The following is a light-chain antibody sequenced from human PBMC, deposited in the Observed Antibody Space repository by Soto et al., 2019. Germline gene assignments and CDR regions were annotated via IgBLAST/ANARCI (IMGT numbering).Light chain of an antibody. CDR3: HQYGSSRLT. V-gene: IGKV3-20*01. Sequence: IVLTQSPGTLSLSPGERATLSCRASQSVSNNYLAWYQQRPGQAPRPLIYGASRRVTGIPDRFSGSGSGTDFTLTISRLEPEDFAVYHCHQYGSSRLTFGGGTKVDIK. CDR2: GAS. J-gene: IGKJ4*01. CDR1: QSVSNNY.